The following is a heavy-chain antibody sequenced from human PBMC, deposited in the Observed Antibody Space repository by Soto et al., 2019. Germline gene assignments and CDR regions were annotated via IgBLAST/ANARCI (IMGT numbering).Heavy chain of an antibody. Sequence: ASVKVSCKASGYTFTNYGISWVRQAPGQGLEWMGWINVYNGNTNYAQKLQGRVTMTTDTSTSTAYMELRSLRSDDTAVYYCARDTPFSGWYDRNFDYWGQGTLVTVSS. D-gene: IGHD6-19*01. CDR2: INVYNGNT. V-gene: IGHV1-18*01. J-gene: IGHJ4*02. CDR1: GYTFTNYG. CDR3: ARDTPFSGWYDRNFDY.